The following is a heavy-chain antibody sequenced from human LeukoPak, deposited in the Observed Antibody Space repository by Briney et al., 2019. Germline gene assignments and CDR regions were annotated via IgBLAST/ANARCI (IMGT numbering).Heavy chain of an antibody. J-gene: IGHJ4*02. V-gene: IGHV4-30-4*08. D-gene: IGHD2-2*01. CDR2: IYYSGST. CDR3: ARDQVIVPAVDY. CDR1: GGSISSGDYY. Sequence: PSQTLSLTCTVSGGSISSGDYYWSWIRQPPGKGLEWIGYIYYSGSTYYNLSLKSRVTISVDTSKNQFSLKLSSVTAADTAVYYCARDQVIVPAVDYWGQGTLVTVSS.